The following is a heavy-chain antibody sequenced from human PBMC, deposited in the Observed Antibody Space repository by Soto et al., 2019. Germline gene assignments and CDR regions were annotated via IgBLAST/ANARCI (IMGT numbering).Heavy chain of an antibody. CDR3: AREGYPFDY. J-gene: IGHJ4*02. D-gene: IGHD5-12*01. CDR2: ISYDGSDK. CDR1: GFTFSPYA. Sequence: GGSLRLSCAASGFTFSPYAMHWVRQAPGKGLEWVALISYDGSDKDYADSVKGRFTISRDNSRNTLFLQMNSLRAEDTAVHYCAREGYPFDYWGQGTLVTVSS. V-gene: IGHV3-30-3*01.